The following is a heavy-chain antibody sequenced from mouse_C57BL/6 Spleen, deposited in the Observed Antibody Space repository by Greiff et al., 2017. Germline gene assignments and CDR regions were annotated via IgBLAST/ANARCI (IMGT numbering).Heavy chain of an antibody. Sequence: EVQLVESGGDLVKPGGSLKLSCAASGFTFSSYGMSWVRQTPDKRLEWVATISSGGSYTYYPDSVKGRFTISRDNAKNTLYLQMSSLKSEDTAMYYCARHLVLRGAAWFAYWGQGTLVTVSA. J-gene: IGHJ3*01. CDR2: ISSGGSYT. V-gene: IGHV5-6*01. CDR3: ARHLVLRGAAWFAY. D-gene: IGHD1-1*01. CDR1: GFTFSSYG.